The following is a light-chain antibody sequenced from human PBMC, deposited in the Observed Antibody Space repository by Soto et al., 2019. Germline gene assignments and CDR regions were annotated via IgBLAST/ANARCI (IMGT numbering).Light chain of an antibody. CDR1: SSDVGGYNY. CDR3: MSYAGMYTYV. J-gene: IGLJ1*01. Sequence: QSALTQPPSASGSPGQSVTISCTGTSSDVGGYNYLSWYQHRPGKAPQLIIYEVTKRPSGVPNRFFGSKSGNTASLTVSGLEAEDEADYFCMSYAGMYTYVLGTGTKVTVL. CDR2: EVT. V-gene: IGLV2-8*01.